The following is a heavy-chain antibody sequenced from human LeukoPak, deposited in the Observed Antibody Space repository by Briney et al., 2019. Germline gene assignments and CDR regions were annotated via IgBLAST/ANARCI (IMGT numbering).Heavy chain of an antibody. CDR2: ISAYNGNT. CDR3: ARAQYSSSWYVNPYYYYYMDV. V-gene: IGHV1-18*01. CDR1: GYTFTSYG. D-gene: IGHD6-13*01. J-gene: IGHJ6*03. Sequence: ASVKVSCKASGYTFTSYGISWVRQAPGQGLEWMGWISAYNGNTNYARKLQGRVTMTTDTSTSTAYMELRSLRSDDTAVYYCARAQYSSSWYVNPYYYYYMDVWGKGTTVTVSS.